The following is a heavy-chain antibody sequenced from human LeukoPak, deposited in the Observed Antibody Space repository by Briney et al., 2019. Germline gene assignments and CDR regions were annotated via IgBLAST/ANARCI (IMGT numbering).Heavy chain of an antibody. Sequence: SVKVSCKASGGTFISYAISWVRQAPGQGLEWMGGIIPIFGTANYAQKFQGRVTITTDESTSTAYMELSSLRSEDTAVYYCARGGHDILTGYYFPLDYWGQGTLVTVSS. D-gene: IGHD3-9*01. CDR2: IIPIFGTA. CDR3: ARGGHDILTGYYFPLDY. V-gene: IGHV1-69*05. CDR1: GGTFISYA. J-gene: IGHJ4*02.